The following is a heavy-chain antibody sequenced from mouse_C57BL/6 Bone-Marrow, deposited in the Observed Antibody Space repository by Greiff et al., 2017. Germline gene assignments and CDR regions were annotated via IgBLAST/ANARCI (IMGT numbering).Heavy chain of an antibody. J-gene: IGHJ1*03. CDR3: ARIRAEGDYVVWYFDV. CDR1: GFSLSTFGLG. CDR2: IWWDDAN. D-gene: IGHD2-13*01. Sequence: QVTLKESGPGLLQPSQTLSLPCSFSGFSLSTFGLGVGWLRQPSGKGLEWLAHIWWDDANSYNPALQSRLTISKDTSKNQVFLKIANVDTADTATYDWARIRAEGDYVVWYFDVWGTGTTVTVSS. V-gene: IGHV8-8*01.